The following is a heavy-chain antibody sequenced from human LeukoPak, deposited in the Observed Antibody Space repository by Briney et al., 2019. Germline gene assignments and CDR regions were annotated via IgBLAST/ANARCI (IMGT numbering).Heavy chain of an antibody. CDR3: ARDPYSGNYGAYYYYMDV. D-gene: IGHD1-26*01. CDR2: ITSSSTYI. J-gene: IGHJ6*03. Sequence: GGSLRLSCAASGFTFSSYNMNWVRQAPGKGLEWVSSITSSSTYIYYADSVRGRFTISRDNAKNSLYLRMNSLRAEDTAVYFCARDPYSGNYGAYYYYMDVWGKGTTVTISS. CDR1: GFTFSSYN. V-gene: IGHV3-21*01.